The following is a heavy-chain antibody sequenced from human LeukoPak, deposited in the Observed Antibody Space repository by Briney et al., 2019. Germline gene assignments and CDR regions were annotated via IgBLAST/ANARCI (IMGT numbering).Heavy chain of an antibody. CDR3: ARVAEGTYYFDY. D-gene: IGHD1-1*01. CDR1: GGSISSYY. J-gene: IGHJ4*02. CDR2: IYYSGST. V-gene: IGHV4-59*08. Sequence: PSETLSLTCTVSGGSISSYYWSWIRQPPGKGLEWIGYIYYSGSTNYNPSLKSRVTISLDTSKNQFSLKLTSVTAADTAVYYCARVAEGTYYFDYWGQGTLVTISS.